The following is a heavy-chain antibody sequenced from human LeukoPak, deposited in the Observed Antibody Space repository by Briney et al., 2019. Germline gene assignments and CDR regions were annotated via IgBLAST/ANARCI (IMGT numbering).Heavy chain of an antibody. D-gene: IGHD4-17*01. V-gene: IGHV1-8*02. CDR1: GYTFTGNF. CDR2: MNPNSGDT. J-gene: IGHJ4*02. CDR3: ARNTPNYGDFDF. Sequence: GSSVMVSCKASGYTFTGNFMHWVRQAPGQGLEWLGWMNPNSGDTGYAQRFQGRVSMTRDTSITTAYMELSSLRSDDTAIYYCARNTPNYGDFDFWGQGTLVTVSS.